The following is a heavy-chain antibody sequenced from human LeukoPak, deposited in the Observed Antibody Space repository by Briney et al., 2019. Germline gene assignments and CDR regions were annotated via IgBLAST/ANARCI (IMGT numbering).Heavy chain of an antibody. V-gene: IGHV3-21*01. CDR3: ARMHYDSSGYGIDY. CDR2: ISSSSYI. Sequence: GGSLRLSCAASGFTFSSYSMNWVRQAPGKGLEWVSSISSSSYIYYADSVKGRFTISRDNAKNSLYLQMNSLRAEDTAVYYCARMHYDSSGYGIDYWGQGTLVTVSS. CDR1: GFTFSSYS. J-gene: IGHJ4*02. D-gene: IGHD3-22*01.